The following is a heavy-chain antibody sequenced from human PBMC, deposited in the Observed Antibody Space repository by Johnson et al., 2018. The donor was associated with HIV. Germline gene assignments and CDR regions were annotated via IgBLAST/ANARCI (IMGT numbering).Heavy chain of an antibody. J-gene: IGHJ3*02. Sequence: QVQLVESGGGLVQPGKSLRLSCAASHFTFGAYAIHWVRLAPGKGLEWVAVASYDGDNKYYADSVKGRFTISRDNAKNSLYLQMNSLRAEDTAVYYCARDRAPVYSSSSTPFDALDIWGQGTVVSVSS. CDR2: ASYDGDNK. D-gene: IGHD6-6*01. V-gene: IGHV3-30-3*01. CDR1: HFTFGAYA. CDR3: ARDRAPVYSSSSTPFDALDI.